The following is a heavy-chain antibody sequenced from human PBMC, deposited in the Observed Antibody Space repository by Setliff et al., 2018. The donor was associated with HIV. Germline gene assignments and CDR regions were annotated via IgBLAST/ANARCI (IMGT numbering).Heavy chain of an antibody. CDR2: IDPDKGDT. D-gene: IGHD1-26*01. CDR3: ARSLPQRSYFDY. CDR1: GYTFTDFW. Sequence: GASVKVSCKISGYTFTDFWIHWVRQAPGQGLESMGWIDPDKGDTGYAHNFQGRVTMTRDTSITTAYMELSSLRSDDTAVYYCARSLPQRSYFDYWGQGTLVTVSS. J-gene: IGHJ4*02. V-gene: IGHV1-2*02.